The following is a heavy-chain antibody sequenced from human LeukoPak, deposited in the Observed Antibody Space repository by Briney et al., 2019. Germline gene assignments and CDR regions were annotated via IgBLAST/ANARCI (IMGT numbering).Heavy chain of an antibody. Sequence: GESLKISCKGSGYSFTSYWIGWVRQMPGKGLEWMGIIYPGDSDTRYSPSFQGQVTISADKSISTAYLQWSSLKASDTAMYYCARLAGTLTIGYCSSTSCSNWFDPWGQGTLVTDSS. J-gene: IGHJ5*02. CDR2: IYPGDSDT. CDR3: ARLAGTLTIGYCSSTSCSNWFDP. V-gene: IGHV5-51*01. D-gene: IGHD2-2*01. CDR1: GYSFTSYW.